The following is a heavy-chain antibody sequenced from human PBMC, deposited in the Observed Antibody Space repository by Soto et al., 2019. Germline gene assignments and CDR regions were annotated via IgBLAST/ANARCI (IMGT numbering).Heavy chain of an antibody. V-gene: IGHV3-33*01. CDR3: ARDGGQQLVGGYSDY. Sequence: QVQLVESGGGVVQPGRSLRLSCAASGFTFSSYGMHWVRQAPGKGLEWVAVIWYDGSNKYYADSVKGRFTISRDNSKNTLYLQMNSLRAEDTAVYYCARDGGQQLVGGYSDYWGQGTLVTVSS. CDR2: IWYDGSNK. D-gene: IGHD6-13*01. J-gene: IGHJ4*02. CDR1: GFTFSSYG.